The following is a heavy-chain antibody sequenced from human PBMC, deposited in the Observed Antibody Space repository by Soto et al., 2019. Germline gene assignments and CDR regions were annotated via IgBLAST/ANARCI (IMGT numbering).Heavy chain of an antibody. D-gene: IGHD3-22*01. CDR3: ASHTRDSSGYWYYFDY. J-gene: IGHJ4*02. CDR2: ISSSSSYI. Sequence: EVQLVESGGGLVKPGGSLRLACAASGFSFSSYSMNWVRQAPGKGLEWVSSISSSSSYIYYADSVKGRFTISRDNAKNAPYLQRNSLRAEDTSVYHWASHTRDSSGYWYYFDYWGQGTLVTVSS. CDR1: GFSFSSYS. V-gene: IGHV3-21*01.